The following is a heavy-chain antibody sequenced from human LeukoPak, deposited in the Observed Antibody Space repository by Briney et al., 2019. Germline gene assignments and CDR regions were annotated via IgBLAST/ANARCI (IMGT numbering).Heavy chain of an antibody. V-gene: IGHV4-34*01. CDR2: INHSGST. CDR3: ARHSVAVAAFFVDY. Sequence: SETLSLTCAVYGGSFSGYYWSWIRQPPGKGLEWIGEINHSGSTNYNPSLKSRVTISVDTSKNQFSLKLSSVTAADTAVYYCARHSVAVAAFFVDYWGQGTLVTVSS. D-gene: IGHD6-19*01. CDR1: GGSFSGYY. J-gene: IGHJ4*02.